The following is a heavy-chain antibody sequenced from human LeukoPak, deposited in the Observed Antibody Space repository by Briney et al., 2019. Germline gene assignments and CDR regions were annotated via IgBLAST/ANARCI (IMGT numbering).Heavy chain of an antibody. CDR1: GGSISSYY. Sequence: TSSETLSLTCTVSGGSISSYYWSWIRQPAGKGLEWIGRIYTSGSTNYNPSLKSRVTMSVDTSKNQSSLKLSSVTAADTAVYYCARVELNWNFDPWGQGTLVTVSS. V-gene: IGHV4-4*07. D-gene: IGHD1-1*01. J-gene: IGHJ5*02. CDR3: ARVELNWNFDP. CDR2: IYTSGST.